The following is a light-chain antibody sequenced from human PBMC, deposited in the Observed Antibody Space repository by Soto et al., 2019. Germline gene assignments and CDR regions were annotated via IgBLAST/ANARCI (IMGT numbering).Light chain of an antibody. CDR3: NSYVGSNNYV. Sequence: QSALRQPPSASGTPEKSVTISCIGTSSDVGRYNYVSWYQHHPGKAPKLIIYEVTKRPSGVPDRFSGSKSGNTASLTVSGLQADDEADYYCNSYVGSNNYVFGTGTKVTVL. CDR2: EVT. J-gene: IGLJ1*01. CDR1: SSDVGRYNY. V-gene: IGLV2-8*01.